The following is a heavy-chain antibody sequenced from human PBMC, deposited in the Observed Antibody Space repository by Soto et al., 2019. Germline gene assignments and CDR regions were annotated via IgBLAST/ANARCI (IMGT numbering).Heavy chain of an antibody. CDR1: GVSVNNDNYY. CDR2: IYYTGST. Sequence: SETLSLTCTVSGVSVNNDNYYWSWIRQPPGKGLEWIGYIYYTGSTTYNPSLKSRVTISLDTSRNYFSLSLSSVTAADTAVFYCAREYSNSPEAFDFWGRGTLVTVSS. CDR3: AREYSNSPEAFDF. D-gene: IGHD6-6*01. J-gene: IGHJ4*02. V-gene: IGHV4-61*03.